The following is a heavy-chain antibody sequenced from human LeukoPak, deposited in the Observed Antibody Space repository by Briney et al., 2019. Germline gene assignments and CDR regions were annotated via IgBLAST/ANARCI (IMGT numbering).Heavy chain of an antibody. Sequence: SETLSLTCTVSGGSISSSSYYWGWIRQPPGKGLEWIGSIYYSGSTYYNPSLKSRVTMSVDTSKNQFSLKLSSVTAADTAVYYCARIGYYDFWSGYYGGRERSAPNYYMDVWGKGTTVTVSS. CDR2: IYYSGST. V-gene: IGHV4-39*07. CDR3: ARIGYYDFWSGYYGGRERSAPNYYMDV. J-gene: IGHJ6*03. CDR1: GGSISSSSYY. D-gene: IGHD3-3*01.